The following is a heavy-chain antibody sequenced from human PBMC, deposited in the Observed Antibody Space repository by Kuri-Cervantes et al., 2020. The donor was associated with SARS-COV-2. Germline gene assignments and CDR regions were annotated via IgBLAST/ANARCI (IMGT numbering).Heavy chain of an antibody. CDR3: ARGVPPPDYYYGMDV. V-gene: IGHV3-23*01. J-gene: IGHJ6*02. CDR2: ISGSGGST. Sequence: GGSRRLSFEAFGFTFSSYAMSWVRQAPGKGLELVSAISGSGGSTYYADSVKCRFTISRDNSKNTLYLQMNSLRDEDTAVYYCARGVPPPDYYYGMDVWGQGTTVTVSS. CDR1: GFTFSSYA.